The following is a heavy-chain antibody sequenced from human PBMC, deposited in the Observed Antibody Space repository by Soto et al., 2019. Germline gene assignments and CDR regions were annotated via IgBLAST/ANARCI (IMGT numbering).Heavy chain of an antibody. D-gene: IGHD4-17*01. CDR1: GDSVSSNSAA. Sequence: SQTLSLTCAISGDSVSSNSAAWNWIRQSPSRGLEWLGRTYYRSKWYNDYAVSVKSRITINPDTSKNQFSLQLNSVTPEETAVYYCARGLGYGDYGRYYYYMDVWGKGTTVTVSS. V-gene: IGHV6-1*01. CDR2: TYYRSKWYN. CDR3: ARGLGYGDYGRYYYYMDV. J-gene: IGHJ6*03.